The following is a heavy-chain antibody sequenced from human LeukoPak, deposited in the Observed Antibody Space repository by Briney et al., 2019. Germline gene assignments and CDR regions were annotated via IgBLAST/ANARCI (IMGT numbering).Heavy chain of an antibody. V-gene: IGHV4-59*08. D-gene: IGHD1-26*01. CDR3: ARLYRATDAFDI. Sequence: SETLSLTCTVSGGSISSYYWSWIRQTPGKGLEWIGYIYYSGSTNYNPSLKSRVTISVDTSKNQFSLKLSSVTAADTAVYYCARLYRATDAFDIWGQGTMVTVSS. J-gene: IGHJ3*02. CDR1: GGSISSYY. CDR2: IYYSGST.